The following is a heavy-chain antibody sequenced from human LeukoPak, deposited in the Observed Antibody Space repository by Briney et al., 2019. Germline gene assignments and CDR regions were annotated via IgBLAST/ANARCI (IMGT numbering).Heavy chain of an antibody. J-gene: IGHJ4*02. D-gene: IGHD3-22*01. CDR3: AREVSEGFDF. CDR1: GFTFSSYS. CDR2: FGTRSTSV. Sequence: GGSLRLSCAASGFTFSSYSINWVRQAPGKGLEWVSSFGTRSTSVYHAGSVKGRFAISRDNAKNSLYLQMNSLRAEDTALYYCAREVSEGFDFWGQGTLVTVSS. V-gene: IGHV3-21*01.